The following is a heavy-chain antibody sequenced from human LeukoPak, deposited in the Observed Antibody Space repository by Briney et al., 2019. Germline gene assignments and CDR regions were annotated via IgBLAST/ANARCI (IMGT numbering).Heavy chain of an antibody. Sequence: PGGSLRLSCVASGFTFNTYAMSWVRQAPGKGLEWVSTISGSGAFTKYADSVTGRFTISRDNSKNTLYLQMNTLRGEDTAIYYCAKKGGRAGTTTFEDNWGQGTLVTVSS. D-gene: IGHD1-1*01. V-gene: IGHV3-23*01. CDR3: AKKGGRAGTTTFEDN. CDR2: ISGSGAFT. J-gene: IGHJ4*02. CDR1: GFTFNTYA.